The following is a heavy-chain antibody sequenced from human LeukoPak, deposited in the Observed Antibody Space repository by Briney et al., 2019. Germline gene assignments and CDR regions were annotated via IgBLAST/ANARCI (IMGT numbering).Heavy chain of an antibody. J-gene: IGHJ5*02. D-gene: IGHD6-13*01. CDR3: AREGDGSSVGWFDP. CDR1: GGSISSYY. CDR2: IYYSGST. Sequence: TSETLSLTCTVSGGSISSYYWSWIRQPPGKGLEWIGYIYYSGSTNYNPSLKSRVTISVDTSKNQFSLKLNSVTAADTAVYYCAREGDGSSVGWFDPWGQGTLVTVSS. V-gene: IGHV4-59*12.